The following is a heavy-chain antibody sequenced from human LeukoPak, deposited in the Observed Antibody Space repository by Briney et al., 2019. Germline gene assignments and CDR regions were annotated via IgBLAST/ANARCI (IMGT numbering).Heavy chain of an antibody. D-gene: IGHD2-2*01. CDR3: ARVRGYCSSTSCVFNYYYYGMDV. V-gene: IGHV3-21*01. Sequence: PGRSLRLSCAASGFTFSSYSMNWVRQAPGKGLEWVSSISSSSSYIYYADSVKGRFTISRDNAKNSLYLQMNSLRAEDTAVYYCARVRGYCSSTSCVFNYYYYGMDVWGQGTTVTVSS. CDR2: ISSSSSYI. CDR1: GFTFSSYS. J-gene: IGHJ6*02.